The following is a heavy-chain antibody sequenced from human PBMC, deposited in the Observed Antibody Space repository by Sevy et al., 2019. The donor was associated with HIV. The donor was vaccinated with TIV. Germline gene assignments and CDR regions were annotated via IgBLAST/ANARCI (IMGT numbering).Heavy chain of an antibody. V-gene: IGHV3-30-3*01. CDR2: ISYDGSNK. Sequence: GGSLRLSCAASGFTFSSYAMHWVRQAPGKGLEWVAVISYDGSNKYYGDSVKGRFTISRDNSKNTLYLQMNSLRAEDTAVYYCAREYYDFWSGYYMSSAFDIWGQGTMVTVSS. CDR3: AREYYDFWSGYYMSSAFDI. J-gene: IGHJ3*02. CDR1: GFTFSSYA. D-gene: IGHD3-3*01.